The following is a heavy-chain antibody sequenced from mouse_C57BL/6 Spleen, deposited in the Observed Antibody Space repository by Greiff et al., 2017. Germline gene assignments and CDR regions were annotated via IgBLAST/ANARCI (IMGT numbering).Heavy chain of an antibody. Sequence: QVQLQQPGAELVKPGASVKVSCKASGYTFTGYWMHWVKQRPGQGLEWIGRIHPSDSDTNYNQKFKGKATLTVDKSSNTAYMQLNSLTSEVSAVYYCAISFLLSVDYWGQGTTLTVSS. CDR1: GYTFTGYW. CDR2: IHPSDSDT. J-gene: IGHJ2*01. CDR3: AISFLLSVDY. V-gene: IGHV1-74*01. D-gene: IGHD6-2*01.